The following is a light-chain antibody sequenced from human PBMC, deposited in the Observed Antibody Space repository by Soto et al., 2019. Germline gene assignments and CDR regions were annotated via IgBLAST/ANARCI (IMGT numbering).Light chain of an antibody. Sequence: EVVLTPSPGTLSFSPVERSTLSCRASQSFSSTYLAWYQQKPGQAPRLLIYDASNRATGIPARFSGSGSGTDFTLTISSLEPEDFAVYYCQKRSNWPITFGQGTRREIK. V-gene: IGKV3-11*01. CDR1: QSFSSTY. J-gene: IGKJ5*01. CDR3: QKRSNWPIT. CDR2: DAS.